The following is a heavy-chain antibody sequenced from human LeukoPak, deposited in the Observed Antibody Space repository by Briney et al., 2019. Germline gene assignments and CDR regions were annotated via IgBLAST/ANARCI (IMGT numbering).Heavy chain of an antibody. J-gene: IGHJ4*02. V-gene: IGHV3-49*03. D-gene: IGHD2-2*02. CDR3: AKDLWPRRYCSSTSCYKPAKDY. CDR1: GFTFGDYA. Sequence: GGSLRLSCTASGFTFGDYAMSWFRQAPGKGLEWVGFIRSKAYGGTTEYAASVKGRFTISRDDSKSIAYLQMNSLRAEDTAVYYCAKDLWPRRYCSSTSCYKPAKDYWGQGTLVTVSS. CDR2: IRSKAYGGTT.